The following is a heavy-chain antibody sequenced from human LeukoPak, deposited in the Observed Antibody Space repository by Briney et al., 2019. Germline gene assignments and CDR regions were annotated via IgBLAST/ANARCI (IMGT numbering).Heavy chain of an antibody. V-gene: IGHV4-31*03. J-gene: IGHJ6*03. Sequence: NPSETLSLTCTVSGGSISSGGYYWSWIRQHPGKGLEWIGYIYYSGSTYYNPSLKSRVTISVDTSKNQFSLKLSSVTAADTAVYYCARAYLVQQNYYYYMDVWGKGTTVTVSS. CDR2: IYYSGST. CDR3: ARAYLVQQNYYYYMDV. D-gene: IGHD6-6*01. CDR1: GGSISSGGYY.